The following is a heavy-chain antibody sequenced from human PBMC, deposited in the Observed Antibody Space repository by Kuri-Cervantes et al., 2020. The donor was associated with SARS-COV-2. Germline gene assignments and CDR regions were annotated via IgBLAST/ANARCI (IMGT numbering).Heavy chain of an antibody. CDR2: ISGSGDST. V-gene: IGHV3-23*01. CDR1: GFTFSDYW. Sequence: GESLKISCAASGFTFSDYWMSWVRQAPGKGLEWVSTISGSGDSTFYADSVKGRFIISRDNSANTVSLQMNSLRPEDTAVYYCARETPEHTSSWFDYWGQGSLVTVSS. D-gene: IGHD6-13*01. J-gene: IGHJ4*02. CDR3: ARETPEHTSSWFDY.